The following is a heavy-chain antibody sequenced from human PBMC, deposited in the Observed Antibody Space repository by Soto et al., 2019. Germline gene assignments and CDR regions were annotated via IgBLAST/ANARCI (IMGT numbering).Heavy chain of an antibody. Sequence: ASVKVSCKASGYTFTGYYVHWVRQAPGQGLEWMGWINPNSGDTYLAQRFQGRFTISRDNAKNSLYLQMNSLRAEDTAVYYCARDLYGSGSYYYGMDVWGQGTTVTVSS. CDR3: ARDLYGSGSYYYGMDV. CDR2: INPNSGDT. J-gene: IGHJ6*02. D-gene: IGHD3-10*01. CDR1: GYTFTGYY. V-gene: IGHV1-2*02.